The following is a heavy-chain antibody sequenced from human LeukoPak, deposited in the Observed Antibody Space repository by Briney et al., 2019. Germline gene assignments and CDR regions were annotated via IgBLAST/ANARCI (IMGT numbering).Heavy chain of an antibody. CDR1: GFTFSSYS. V-gene: IGHV3-21*01. Sequence: PGGSLRLSCAASGFTFSSYSMNWVRQVPGKGLEWVSSISWSSGHIYYADALKGRFTISRDNAKNSLYLQMNSLRAEDTAVYYCARDRLLWFGEFTPYYYHGMDVWGQGTTVTVSS. CDR3: ARDRLLWFGEFTPYYYHGMDV. CDR2: ISWSSGHI. J-gene: IGHJ6*02. D-gene: IGHD3-10*01.